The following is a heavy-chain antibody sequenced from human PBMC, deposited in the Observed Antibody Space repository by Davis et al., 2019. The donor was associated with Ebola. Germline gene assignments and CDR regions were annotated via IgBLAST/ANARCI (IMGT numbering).Heavy chain of an antibody. CDR3: ARDLHYYGMDV. Sequence: QTLSLTCAVYGGSFSGYYWSWIRQHPGKGLEWIGYIYYSGSTYYNPSLKSRVTISVDTSKNQFSLKLSSVTAADTAVYYCARDLHYYGMDVWGQGTTVTVSS. CDR2: IYYSGST. V-gene: IGHV4-31*02. J-gene: IGHJ6*02. CDR1: GGSFSGYY.